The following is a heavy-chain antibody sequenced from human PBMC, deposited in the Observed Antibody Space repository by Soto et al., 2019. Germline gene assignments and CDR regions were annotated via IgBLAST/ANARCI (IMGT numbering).Heavy chain of an antibody. D-gene: IGHD2-2*01. V-gene: IGHV4-31*03. CDR1: GGSISSGGYY. CDR3: ARYCSSTSCYSTYAFDI. J-gene: IGHJ3*02. Sequence: QVQLQESGPGLVKPSQTLSPTCTVSGGSISSGGYYWSWIRQHPGKGLEWIGYIYYSGSTYYNPSLKSRVTISVDTSKNQFSLKLSSVTAADTAVYYCARYCSSTSCYSTYAFDIWGQGTMVTVSS. CDR2: IYYSGST.